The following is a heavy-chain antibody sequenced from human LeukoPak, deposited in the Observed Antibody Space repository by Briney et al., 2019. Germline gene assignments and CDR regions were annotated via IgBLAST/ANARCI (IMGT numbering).Heavy chain of an antibody. CDR2: INHSGST. Sequence: PSQTLSLTCTVSGGSISSGGYYWSWTRQPPGKGLEWIGEINHSGSTNYNPSLKSRVTISVDTSKNQFSRKLSSVTAADTAVYYCASSVVVTAIGTSNFDYWGQGTLVTVSS. V-gene: IGHV4-30-2*01. D-gene: IGHD2-21*02. J-gene: IGHJ4*02. CDR1: GGSISSGGYY. CDR3: ASSVVVTAIGTSNFDY.